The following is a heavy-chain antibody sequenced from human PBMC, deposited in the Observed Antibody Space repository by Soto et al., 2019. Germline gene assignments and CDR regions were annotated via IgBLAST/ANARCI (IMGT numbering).Heavy chain of an antibody. D-gene: IGHD2-15*01. CDR2: IGGSGGT. CDR3: AKGQGWSYYYDS. V-gene: IGHV3-23*01. Sequence: EVQLLESGGGLVQPGGSLRLSCAASGFTFSSYAMSWVRLAPGTGLEWFSSIGGSGGTYYADSVKGRFTISRDNSKNMLYLHLNSLRAEDTAMYYCAKGQGWSYYYDSWGQGTLVTVSS. J-gene: IGHJ4*02. CDR1: GFTFSSYA.